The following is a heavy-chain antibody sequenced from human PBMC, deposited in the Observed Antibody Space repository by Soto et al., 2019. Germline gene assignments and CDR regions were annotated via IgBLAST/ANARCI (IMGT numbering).Heavy chain of an antibody. D-gene: IGHD5-18*01. CDR1: GYTFTSYG. J-gene: IGHJ4*02. CDR2: ISAYNGNT. CDR3: AGGGGDTAMGELDY. V-gene: IGHV1-18*01. Sequence: QVQLVQSGAEVKKPGASVKVSCKASGYTFTSYGISWVRQAPGQGLEWMGWISAYNGNTNYAQKLQGRVTMTTDTPTSTAYRGLGGVRSVDTAVYYCAGGGGDTAMGELDYWGQGTLVSVSS.